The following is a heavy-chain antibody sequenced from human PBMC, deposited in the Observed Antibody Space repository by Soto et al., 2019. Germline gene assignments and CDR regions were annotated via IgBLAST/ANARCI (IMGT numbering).Heavy chain of an antibody. Sequence: QVQLVESGGGVVQPGRSLRLSCAASGFTFSSYGMHWVRQAPGKGLEWVAVIWYDGSNKYYADSVKGRFTISRDNSKNTLYLQMNSLRAEDTAVYYCARDGGSVAGDYWGQGTLVTVSS. CDR2: IWYDGSNK. V-gene: IGHV3-33*01. D-gene: IGHD6-19*01. J-gene: IGHJ4*02. CDR3: ARDGGSVAGDY. CDR1: GFTFSSYG.